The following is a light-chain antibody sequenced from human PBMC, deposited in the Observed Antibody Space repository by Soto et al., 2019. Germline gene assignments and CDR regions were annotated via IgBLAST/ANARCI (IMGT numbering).Light chain of an antibody. J-gene: IGLJ1*01. CDR2: GNS. CDR1: SSNIGAGYD. V-gene: IGLV1-40*01. CDR3: QSYDSSLSGSGV. Sequence: QSLLTQPLSVSGAPGQRVTISCTGSSSNIGAGYDVHWYQQLPGTAPKLLIYGNSNRPSGVPDRFSGSKSGTSASLAITGLQAEDEADYYCQSYDSSLSGSGVFGTGTKVTVL.